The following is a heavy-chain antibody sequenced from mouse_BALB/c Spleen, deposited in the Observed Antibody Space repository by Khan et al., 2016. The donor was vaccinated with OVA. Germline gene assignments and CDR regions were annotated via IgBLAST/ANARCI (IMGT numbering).Heavy chain of an antibody. CDR1: GYSITSDYA. J-gene: IGHJ2*01. Sequence: EVELVESGPGLVKPSQSLSLTCTVTGYSITSDYAWNWIRQFPGNKLEWMGYISYSGSTSYNPSLKSRISITRDTSKHQFFLQLNSVTTEDTATYYCARGGDYEYYFDYWGQGTTLTVSS. CDR2: ISYSGST. CDR3: ARGGDYEYYFDY. D-gene: IGHD2-4*01. V-gene: IGHV3-2*02.